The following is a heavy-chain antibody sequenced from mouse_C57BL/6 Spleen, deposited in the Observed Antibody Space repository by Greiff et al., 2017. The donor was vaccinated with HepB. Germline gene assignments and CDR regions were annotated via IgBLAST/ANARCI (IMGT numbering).Heavy chain of an antibody. V-gene: IGHV1-50*01. Sequence: QVQLQQPGAELVKPGASVKLSCKASGYTFTSYWMQWVKQRPGQGLEWIGEIDPSDSYTNYNQKFKGKATLTVDTSSSTAYMQLSSLTSEDSAVYYCATNWDPDYWGQGTTLTVSS. D-gene: IGHD4-1*01. CDR1: GYTFTSYW. CDR3: ATNWDPDY. J-gene: IGHJ2*01. CDR2: IDPSDSYT.